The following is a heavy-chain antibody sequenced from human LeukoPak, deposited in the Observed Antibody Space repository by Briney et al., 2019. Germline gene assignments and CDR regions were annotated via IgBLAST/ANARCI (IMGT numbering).Heavy chain of an antibody. V-gene: IGHV4-61*02. CDR1: GASISSGSYY. CDR3: ATSDYDILTGFYLEYDY. CDR2: MHSSGRT. D-gene: IGHD3-9*01. J-gene: IGHJ4*02. Sequence: SETLSLTCTVSGASISSGSYYWTWIRQPAGKGLEWIGRMHSSGRTSYSPSLKSRVTISVDTSKNQFSLKLSSVTAADTAVYYCATSDYDILTGFYLEYDYWGQGTLVTVSS.